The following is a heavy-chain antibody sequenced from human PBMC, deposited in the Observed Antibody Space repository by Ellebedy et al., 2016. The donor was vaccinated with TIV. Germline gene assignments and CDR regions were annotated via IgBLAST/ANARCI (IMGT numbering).Heavy chain of an antibody. CDR1: GYKFTTYW. CDR3: ARLGRAGYYNAPGDY. D-gene: IGHD3-9*01. Sequence: GESLKISXQGSGYKFTTYWIGWVRQMPGKGLELMGIIYPDDSDTRYNPSFQGQITISADKSISTAYLQWSSLKASDTAIYYCARLGRAGYYNAPGDYWGQGTLVTVSS. J-gene: IGHJ4*02. CDR2: IYPDDSDT. V-gene: IGHV5-51*01.